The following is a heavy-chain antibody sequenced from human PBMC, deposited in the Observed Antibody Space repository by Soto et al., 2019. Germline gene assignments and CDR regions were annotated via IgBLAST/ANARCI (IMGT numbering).Heavy chain of an antibody. CDR3: ARGRLRLVPAAKRGWFDP. J-gene: IGHJ5*02. Sequence: QVQLVESGGGLVKPGGSLRLSCAASGFTFSDYYMSWIRQAPGKGLEWGSYISSSGSTIYYADSVMRRFTISRDNAKNSLYLQMNSLRAEYTAVYYCARGRLRLVPAAKRGWFDPWGQGTLVTVSS. D-gene: IGHD2-2*01. CDR2: ISSSGSTI. V-gene: IGHV3-11*01. CDR1: GFTFSDYY.